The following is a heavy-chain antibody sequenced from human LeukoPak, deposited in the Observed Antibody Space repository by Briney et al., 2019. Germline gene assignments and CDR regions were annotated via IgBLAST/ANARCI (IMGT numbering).Heavy chain of an antibody. V-gene: IGHV3-30-3*01. J-gene: IGHJ6*03. CDR1: GFAFSSYA. CDR3: ARDGWSGYYKERYMDV. D-gene: IGHD3-3*01. Sequence: GRSLRLSCAASGFAFSSYAIHWVRQAPGKGLEWVAVISYDGSNKYYADSVKGRFTISRDNSKNTLYLQMNSLRAEDTAVYYCARDGWSGYYKERYMDVWGKGTTVTVSS. CDR2: ISYDGSNK.